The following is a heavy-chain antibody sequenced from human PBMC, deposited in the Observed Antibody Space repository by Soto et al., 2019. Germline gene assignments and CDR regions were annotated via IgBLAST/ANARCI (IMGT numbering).Heavy chain of an antibody. CDR1: GGTFSSYA. CDR2: IIPIFGTA. D-gene: IGHD1-26*01. V-gene: IGHV1-69*13. Sequence: SVKVSVKASGGTFSSYAISWVRQAPGQGLEWMGGIIPIFGTANYAQKFQGRVTITADESTSTAYMELSSLRSEDTAVYYCARAREWEPSYFDYWGQGTLVTVSS. CDR3: ARAREWEPSYFDY. J-gene: IGHJ4*02.